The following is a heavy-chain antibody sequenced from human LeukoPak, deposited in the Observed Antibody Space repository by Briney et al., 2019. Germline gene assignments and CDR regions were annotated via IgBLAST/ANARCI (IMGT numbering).Heavy chain of an antibody. D-gene: IGHD2-8*02. CDR1: GFNFSVYA. V-gene: IGHV3-49*04. CDR2: IRSKIYGATT. Sequence: PGGSLRLSCTASGFNFSVYAVTWVRQAPGKGLEWVGFIRSKIYGATTEYAASVRGRFIISRDDSKSVAYVQMTSLRTDDTAIYYCSARHSTGRTTLDYWGQGTLVTVSS. J-gene: IGHJ4*02. CDR3: SARHSTGRTTLDY.